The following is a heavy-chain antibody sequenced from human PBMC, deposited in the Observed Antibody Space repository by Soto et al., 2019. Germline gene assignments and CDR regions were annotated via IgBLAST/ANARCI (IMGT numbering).Heavy chain of an antibody. CDR2: IYWDDDK. V-gene: IGHV2-5*02. CDR3: AHAPPNKQQVVCFDY. CDR1: GFSLSTSGVG. J-gene: IGHJ4*02. Sequence: SGPTLVNPTQTLTLTCTFSGFSLSTSGVGVGWIRQPPGKVLEWLVLIYWDDDKRYSPSLKSRLTITKDTSKNQVVLTMTNMDPVDTATYYCAHAPPNKQQVVCFDYWGQGTLVTVAS. D-gene: IGHD6-13*01.